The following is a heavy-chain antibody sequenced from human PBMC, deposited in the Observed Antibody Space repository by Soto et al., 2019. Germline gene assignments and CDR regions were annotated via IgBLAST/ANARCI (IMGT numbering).Heavy chain of an antibody. D-gene: IGHD2-15*01. V-gene: IGHV4-59*01. CDR1: GGSISSYY. J-gene: IGHJ6*02. CDR2: IYYSGST. CDR3: ARVRCSGGSCYSHGRYGMDV. Sequence: QVQLQESGPGLVKPSETLSLTCTVSGGSISSYYWSWIRQPPGKGLEWIGYIYYSGSTNYNPSLKSRVTISVDTSKNQFSLKLSSVTAADTAVYYCARVRCSGGSCYSHGRYGMDVWGQGTTVTVSS.